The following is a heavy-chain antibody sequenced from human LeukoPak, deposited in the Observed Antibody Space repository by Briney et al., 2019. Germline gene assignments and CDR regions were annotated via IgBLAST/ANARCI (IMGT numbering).Heavy chain of an antibody. CDR1: GYTFTGYY. D-gene: IGHD3-10*01. CDR3: ARGWKKRWGLSNSSGKISGLYYFDY. Sequence: ASVKVSCKASGYTFTGYYIHWVRQAPGQGLEWMGWIDPKNGGTNYAQKFQGRVTMTRDTSISTAYMELSRLRSEDTAVYYCARGWKKRWGLSNSSGKISGLYYFDYWGQGTLVTVSS. J-gene: IGHJ4*02. CDR2: IDPKNGGT. V-gene: IGHV1-2*02.